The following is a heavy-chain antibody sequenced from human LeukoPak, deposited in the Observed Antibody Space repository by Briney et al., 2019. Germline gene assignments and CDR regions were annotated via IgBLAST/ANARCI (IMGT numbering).Heavy chain of an antibody. CDR2: INWNGGST. CDR1: GFTFDDYG. V-gene: IGHV3-20*04. J-gene: IGHJ4*02. D-gene: IGHD1-26*01. Sequence: GGSLRLSCAASGFTFDDYGMSWVRQAPGKGLEWVSGINWNGGSTGYADSVKGRFTISRDNAKNSLYLQMNSLRAEDTALYYCASSRSGSYASSFDYWGQGTLVTVSS. CDR3: ASSRSGSYASSFDY.